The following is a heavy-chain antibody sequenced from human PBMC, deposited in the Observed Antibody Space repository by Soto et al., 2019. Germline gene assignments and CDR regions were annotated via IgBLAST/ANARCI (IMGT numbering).Heavy chain of an antibody. CDR2: INHSGSA. CDR1: GESLRGYY. CDR3: ARVRGAYRKTLFDP. Sequence: PSETLSLTCAVYGESLRGYYWSWIRQSPGKGLEWIGEINHSGSANYNPSLRSRATMSVDTSKNQLSLKLSSVTAADTAMYYCARVRGAYRKTLFDPWGQGTPVTVSS. J-gene: IGHJ5*02. V-gene: IGHV4-34*01. D-gene: IGHD1-26*01.